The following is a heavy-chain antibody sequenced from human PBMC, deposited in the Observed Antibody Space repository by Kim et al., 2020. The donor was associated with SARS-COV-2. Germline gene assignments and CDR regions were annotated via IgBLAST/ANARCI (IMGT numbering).Heavy chain of an antibody. J-gene: IGHJ4*02. Sequence: SETLSLTCTVSGGSISNYYWSWIRQPPGKGLEWIGYIYYSGSTNYNPSLKSRVTISVDTSKNQFSLKLSSVTAADTAVYYCARGIYDYLWGAYRHFDYCGRGTLVTVSS. CDR1: GGSISNYY. V-gene: IGHV4-59*01. CDR2: IYYSGST. CDR3: ARGIYDYLWGAYRHFDY. D-gene: IGHD3-16*02.